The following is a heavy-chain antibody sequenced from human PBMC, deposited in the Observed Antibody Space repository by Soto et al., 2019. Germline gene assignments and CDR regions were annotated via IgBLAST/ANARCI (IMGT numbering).Heavy chain of an antibody. Sequence: GSLRLSGAASVFTFSSCWMSWVRQGPGKGLEWVANIKHDGSEKYYVDSVKGRFTISRDNAKNSLYLQLNSLRAEDTAVYYCARGYYYDSSGYWADYWGQGTLVTVSS. V-gene: IGHV3-7*01. D-gene: IGHD3-22*01. CDR2: IKHDGSEK. CDR3: ARGYYYDSSGYWADY. CDR1: VFTFSSCW. J-gene: IGHJ4*02.